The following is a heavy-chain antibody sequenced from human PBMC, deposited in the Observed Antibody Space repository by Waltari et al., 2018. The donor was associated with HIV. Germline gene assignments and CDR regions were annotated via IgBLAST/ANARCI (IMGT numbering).Heavy chain of an antibody. CDR1: GFIFTSFS. Sequence: EVQLVESGGGLVKPGGSLRLSCAASGFIFTSFSLNWFRQTPGKGLEWVSSISNDSNYIYYADSVRGRFTISRDNAKNSLHLQMNSLRAGDTAVYDCARVCSGGTCSSGGGLDIWGQGTMVTVSS. CDR3: ARVCSGGTCSSGGGLDI. V-gene: IGHV3-21*02. D-gene: IGHD2-15*01. J-gene: IGHJ3*02. CDR2: ISNDSNYI.